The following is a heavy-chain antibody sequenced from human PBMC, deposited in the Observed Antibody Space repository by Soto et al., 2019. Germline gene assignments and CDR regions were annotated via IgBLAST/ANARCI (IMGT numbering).Heavy chain of an antibody. J-gene: IGHJ4*02. D-gene: IGHD5-18*01. CDR3: ASPPEPDGYSYVFIDY. CDR1: GFTFSSYW. Sequence: PGGSLRLSCAASGFTFSSYWMSWVRQAPGKGLEWVANIKQDGSEKYYVDSVKGRFTISRDNAKNSLYLQMNSLRAEDTAVYYWASPPEPDGYSYVFIDYGGQGTLVTVPS. V-gene: IGHV3-7*05. CDR2: IKQDGSEK.